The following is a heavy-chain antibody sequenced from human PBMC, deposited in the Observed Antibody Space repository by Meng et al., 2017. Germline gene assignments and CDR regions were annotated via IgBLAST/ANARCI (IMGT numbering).Heavy chain of an antibody. CDR2: ISYDGSNK. V-gene: IGHV3-30*01. CDR1: GFTFRSYA. CDR3: ARGRAALQWLAD. D-gene: IGHD6-19*01. Sequence: QLRVGEFGGGVVPPGSPLRLPLAASGFTFRSYAMHWVRHAPGKGLEWVAVISYDGSNKYYADSVKGRFTISRDNSKNTLYLQMNSLRAEDTAVYYCARGRAALQWLADWGQGTLVTVSS. J-gene: IGHJ4*02.